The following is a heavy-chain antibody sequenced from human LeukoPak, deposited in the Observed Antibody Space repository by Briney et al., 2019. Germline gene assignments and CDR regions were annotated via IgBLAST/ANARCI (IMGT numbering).Heavy chain of an antibody. CDR1: GFSLSTSGVG. Sequence: SGPTLVHPTRPLTLTCTFSGFSLSTSGVGVGWIRQPPVKALEWLALIYWNDDKRYSPSLESRLTITKDTSKNQVVLTMTNMDPVDTATYYCAHSKGATVTLDYWGQGTLVTVSS. CDR3: AHSKGATVTLDY. D-gene: IGHD4-17*01. V-gene: IGHV2-5*01. CDR2: IYWNDDK. J-gene: IGHJ4*02.